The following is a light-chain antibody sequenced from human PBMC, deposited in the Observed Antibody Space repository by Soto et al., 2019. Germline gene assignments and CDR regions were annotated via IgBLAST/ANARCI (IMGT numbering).Light chain of an antibody. Sequence: QSFLTQPPSVSGAPGQRITISCTGSSSNIGAGYPVHWYQQLPGTAPKLLIFGNTIRPPGVPDRFSGSRSGLAITGLQAEDEADYYCQSYDSSLSGYVFGTGTKVTV. V-gene: IGLV1-40*01. CDR2: GNT. J-gene: IGLJ1*01. CDR1: SSNIGAGYP. CDR3: QSYDSSLSGYV.